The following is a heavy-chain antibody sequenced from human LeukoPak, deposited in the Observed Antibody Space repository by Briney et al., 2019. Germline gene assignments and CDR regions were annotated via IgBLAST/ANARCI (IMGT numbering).Heavy chain of an antibody. J-gene: IGHJ4*01. Sequence: GGSLKLSCAASGFTFSSYSMNWVRQAPGKGLEWVSSISSNGSNENYADSVKGRFTISRDNSRNTLYLQMNSLRGEDTGVYYCARGGLTIAEATTSWYLDYWGQEPWSPSPQ. D-gene: IGHD1-26*01. CDR1: GFTFSSYS. CDR3: ARGGLTIAEATTSWYLDY. V-gene: IGHV3-21*01. CDR2: ISSNGSNE.